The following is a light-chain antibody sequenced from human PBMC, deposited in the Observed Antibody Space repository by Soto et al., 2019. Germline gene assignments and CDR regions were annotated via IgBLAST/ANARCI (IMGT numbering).Light chain of an antibody. CDR1: QSVASRY. CDR3: LLCGTSWLT. J-gene: IGKJ3*01. V-gene: IGKV3-20*01. Sequence: EIILTQSPGPRSLSPGEGATLSCRASQSVASRYLAWYQQKPGQAPGLLIYGASSRATSIPDKFRGSGSGTDSTLTISRLEPDDFALCYWLLCGTSWLTCGPGTKVD. CDR2: GAS.